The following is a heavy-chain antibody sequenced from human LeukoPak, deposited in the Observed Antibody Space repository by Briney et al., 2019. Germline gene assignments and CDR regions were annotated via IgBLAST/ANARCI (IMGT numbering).Heavy chain of an antibody. J-gene: IGHJ4*02. CDR1: GFTLSSYA. V-gene: IGHV3-23*01. CDR3: AKGQEEVAASLGFDY. Sequence: GGSLRLSCAASGFTLSSYAMSWVRQAPGKGLEWVSAISGSGGSTYYADSVKGRFTISRDNSKNTLYLQMNSLRAEDTAVYYCAKGQEEVAASLGFDYWGQGTLVTVSS. D-gene: IGHD2-15*01. CDR2: ISGSGGST.